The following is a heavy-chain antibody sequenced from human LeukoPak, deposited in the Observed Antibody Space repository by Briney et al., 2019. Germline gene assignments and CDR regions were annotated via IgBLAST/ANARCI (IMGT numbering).Heavy chain of an antibody. CDR2: IYYSGST. D-gene: IGHD2-15*01. J-gene: IGHJ4*02. V-gene: IGHV4-39*07. CDR1: GGSISSSSYY. CDR3: ARDTRTAQGFDY. Sequence: PSETLSLTCTVSGGSISSSSYYWGWIRQPPGKGLEWIGSIYYSGSTYYNPSLKSRVTISVDTSNNRFSLSLSAVTAADTAIYYCARDTRTAQGFDYWGQGILVTVSS.